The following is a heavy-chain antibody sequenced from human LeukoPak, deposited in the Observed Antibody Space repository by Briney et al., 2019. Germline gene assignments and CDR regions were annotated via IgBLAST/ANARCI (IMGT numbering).Heavy chain of an antibody. CDR2: ISAYNGNT. D-gene: IGHD4-11*01. V-gene: IGHV1-18*01. CDR1: GYTFTSYG. Sequence: AASVKVSCKASGYTFTSYGISWVRQAPGQGHEWMGWISAYNGNTNYAQKLQGRVTMTTDTSTSTAYRELRSLRSDDTAVYYCARDRGTVTTPGWFDPWGQGTLVTVSS. CDR3: ARDRGTVTTPGWFDP. J-gene: IGHJ5*02.